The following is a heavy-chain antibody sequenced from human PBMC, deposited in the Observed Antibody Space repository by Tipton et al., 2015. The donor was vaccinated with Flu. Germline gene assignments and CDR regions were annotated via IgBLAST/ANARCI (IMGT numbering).Heavy chain of an antibody. V-gene: IGHV3-66*01. D-gene: IGHD6-19*01. Sequence: SLRLSCAASGFTVSSNYMSWVRQAPGKGLEWVSVIYSGGSTYYADSVKGRFTISRDNSKNTLYLQMNSLRAEDTAVYYCARDPSGGRIAGAGGGDYWGQGTLVTVSS. CDR2: IYSGGST. J-gene: IGHJ4*02. CDR3: ARDPSGGRIAGAGGGDY. CDR1: GFTVSSNY.